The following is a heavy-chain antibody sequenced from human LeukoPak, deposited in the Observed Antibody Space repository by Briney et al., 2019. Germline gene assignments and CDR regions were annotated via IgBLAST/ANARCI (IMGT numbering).Heavy chain of an antibody. J-gene: IGHJ6*02. Sequence: GGSLRLSCAASGFTFSSYSMNWVRQAPGKGLEWISSMTSSGSRIYYADSVKGRFTIPRDNAKKSLFLQMNSLKASDTAMYYCARRPSLGRNYYYYGMDVWGQGTTVTVSS. CDR2: MTSSGSRI. CDR3: ARRPSLGRNYYYYGMDV. D-gene: IGHD3-16*02. CDR1: GFTFSSYS. V-gene: IGHV3-21*04.